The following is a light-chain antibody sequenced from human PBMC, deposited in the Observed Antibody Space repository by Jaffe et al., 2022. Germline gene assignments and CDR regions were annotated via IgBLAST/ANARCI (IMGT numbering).Light chain of an antibody. V-gene: IGKV1-39*01. CDR1: QSVNTN. J-gene: IGKJ3*01. CDR3: QQSYSLPRT. CDR2: AAS. Sequence: DIQMTQSPSSLSASVGDRVTITCRASQSVNTNLNWFQQKPGTAPKLLIYAASSLQSGVPSRFSGSGSGTDFTLTISSLQPEDFATYYCQQSYSLPRTFGPGTKLDIK.